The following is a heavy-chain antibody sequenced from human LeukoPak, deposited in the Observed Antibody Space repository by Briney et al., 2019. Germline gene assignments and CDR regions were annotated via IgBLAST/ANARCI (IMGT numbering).Heavy chain of an antibody. CDR1: GGSISSSSYY. Sequence: SETLSLTRTVSGGSISSSSYYWGWIRQPPGKGLEWIGSIYYSGSTHYNPSLKSRVTISVDTSKNQFSLKLSSVTAADTAVYYCARRAGVGGFDPWGQGTLVTVSS. CDR3: ARRAGVGGFDP. D-gene: IGHD3-3*01. V-gene: IGHV4-39*01. J-gene: IGHJ5*02. CDR2: IYYSGST.